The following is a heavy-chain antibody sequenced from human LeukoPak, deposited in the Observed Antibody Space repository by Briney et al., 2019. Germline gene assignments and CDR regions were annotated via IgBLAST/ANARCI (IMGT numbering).Heavy chain of an antibody. CDR2: IIPIFGTA. V-gene: IGHV1-69*05. CDR3: ASSSRGVILGFDY. D-gene: IGHD3-10*01. CDR1: GGTFSSYA. J-gene: IGHJ4*02. Sequence: SVKVSCKASGGTFSSYAISWVRQAPGQGLEWMGGIIPIFGTANYAQKFQGRVTMTTDTSTSTAHMELRSLRSDDTAVYYCASSSRGVILGFDYWGQGTLVTVSS.